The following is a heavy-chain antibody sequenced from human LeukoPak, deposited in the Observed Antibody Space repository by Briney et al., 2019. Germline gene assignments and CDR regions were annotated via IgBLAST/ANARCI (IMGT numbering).Heavy chain of an antibody. Sequence: SVKVSCKASGGTFSSYAISWVRQAPGQGLEWMGGIIPIFGTANYAQKFQGRVTITADESTSTAYMELSSLRSEDTAVCYCARDCSSTSCYKEEDYWGQGTLVTVSS. CDR1: GGTFSSYA. V-gene: IGHV1-69*13. CDR2: IIPIFGTA. J-gene: IGHJ4*02. D-gene: IGHD2-2*02. CDR3: ARDCSSTSCYKEEDY.